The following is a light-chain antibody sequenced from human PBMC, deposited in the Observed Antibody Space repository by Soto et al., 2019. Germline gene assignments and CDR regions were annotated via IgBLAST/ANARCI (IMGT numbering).Light chain of an antibody. J-gene: IGLJ1*01. Sequence: QSVLTQPASVSGSPGQSITISCTGTSGDIGGYNYVSWYQQHPGKAPKLLISEVTNRPSGVPDRFSGSKSGNTASLTVSGLQAADEADYFCKSYADSNTYVFGSGTKLTVL. CDR2: EVT. V-gene: IGLV2-8*01. CDR1: SGDIGGYNY. CDR3: KSYADSNTYV.